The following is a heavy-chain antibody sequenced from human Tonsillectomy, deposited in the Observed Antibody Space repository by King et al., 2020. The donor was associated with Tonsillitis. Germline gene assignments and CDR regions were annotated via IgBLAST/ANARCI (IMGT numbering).Heavy chain of an antibody. V-gene: IGHV4-30-2*01. CDR2: IYHSGST. Sequence: QLQESGSGLVKPSQTLSLTCVVSGGAISSGGYSWSWIRQPPGKGLEGIGNIYHSGSTYYNPSLKSRVTISVDRSKNQFSLKLNSVTAADTAVYYCARDSTYCSGGSCTWLDPWGQGTLVTVSS. J-gene: IGHJ5*02. CDR1: GGAISSGGYS. CDR3: ARDSTYCSGGSCTWLDP. D-gene: IGHD2-15*01.